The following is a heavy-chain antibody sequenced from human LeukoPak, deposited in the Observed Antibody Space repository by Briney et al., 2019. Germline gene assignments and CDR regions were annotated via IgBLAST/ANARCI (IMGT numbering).Heavy chain of an antibody. CDR3: ARDISSRWYDF. CDR2: IWYDGSNE. Sequence: GGSRRLSRAASGFRFSSYGMHWVRQAPGKGLEWVAVIWYDGSNEFYADSVKGRFTISRDNSKNTLYLQMNSLRAEDTAVYYCARDISSRWYDFWGQGTLVTVSS. J-gene: IGHJ5*01. D-gene: IGHD6-13*01. CDR1: GFRFSSYG. V-gene: IGHV3-33*01.